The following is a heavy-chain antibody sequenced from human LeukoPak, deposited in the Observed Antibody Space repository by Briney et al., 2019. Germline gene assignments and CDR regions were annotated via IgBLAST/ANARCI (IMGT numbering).Heavy chain of an antibody. D-gene: IGHD3-22*01. CDR1: GDSFSTSY. CDR3: ARDLGYDSSGYHY. J-gene: IGHJ4*02. CDR2: IYTSGST. Sequence: SETLSLTCAVSGDSFSTSYWTCIRQPAGKGLEWIGRIYTSGSTNYNPPLKSRVTMSIDTSKKQFSLKVSSVTAADTDVYYCARDLGYDSSGYHYWGQGTLVTVSS. V-gene: IGHV4-4*07.